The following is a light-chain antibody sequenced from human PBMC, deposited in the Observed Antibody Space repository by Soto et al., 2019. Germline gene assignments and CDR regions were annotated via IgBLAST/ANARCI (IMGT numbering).Light chain of an antibody. CDR3: ATWDDSLNLLYV. V-gene: IGLV1-47*01. CDR2: RNN. CDR1: GSNIGSNS. Sequence: QSVLTQPPSASGTPGQRVTISCSGSGSNIGSNSVYWYQQLPGTAPKLLIYRNNQRPSGVPDRFSGSKSGTSASLAISGLRSEDEADYHCATWDDSLNLLYVFGAGTKVTVL. J-gene: IGLJ1*01.